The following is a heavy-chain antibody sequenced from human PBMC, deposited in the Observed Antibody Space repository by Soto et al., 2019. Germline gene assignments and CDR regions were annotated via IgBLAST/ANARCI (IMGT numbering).Heavy chain of an antibody. CDR1: GFTFSSYA. J-gene: IGHJ6*02. CDR3: AREEMTTADYYYYYGMDV. Sequence: GSLRLSCAASGFTFSSYAMHWVRQAPGKGLEWVAVISHDGSNKYYADSVKGRFTISRDNSKNTLYLQMNSLRAEDTAVYYCAREEMTTADYYYYYGMDVWGQGTTVTVSS. V-gene: IGHV3-30-3*01. D-gene: IGHD4-4*01. CDR2: ISHDGSNK.